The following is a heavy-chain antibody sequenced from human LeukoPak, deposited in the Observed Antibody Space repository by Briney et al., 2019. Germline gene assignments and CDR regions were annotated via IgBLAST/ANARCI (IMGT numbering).Heavy chain of an antibody. Sequence: SETLSLTCTVSGGSISSGGYYWIWMRQHPGKGLEWIGYVYYSRSTYYNPSLKTRVTISVNTSKNQYSLKLSSVTAADTAVYYCARVGRYSGYVDYWGQGTLVTVS. D-gene: IGHD1-26*01. CDR1: GGSISSGGYY. CDR3: ARVGRYSGYVDY. J-gene: IGHJ4*02. CDR2: VYYSRST. V-gene: IGHV4-31*03.